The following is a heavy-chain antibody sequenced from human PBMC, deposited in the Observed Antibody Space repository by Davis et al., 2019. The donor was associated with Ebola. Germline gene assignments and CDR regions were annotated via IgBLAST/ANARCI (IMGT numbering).Heavy chain of an antibody. CDR1: GFTFSDHY. V-gene: IGHV3-72*01. CDR2: SRNKTNSYTT. CDR3: AREAVWRFDP. J-gene: IGHJ5*02. D-gene: IGHD3-16*01. Sequence: GESLKISCAASGFTFSDHYMDWVRQAPGKGLEWIGRSRNKTNSYTTEYAASVKGRFTISRDDSKNSLYLQMNSLRAEDTAVYYCAREAVWRFDPWGQGTLVTVSS.